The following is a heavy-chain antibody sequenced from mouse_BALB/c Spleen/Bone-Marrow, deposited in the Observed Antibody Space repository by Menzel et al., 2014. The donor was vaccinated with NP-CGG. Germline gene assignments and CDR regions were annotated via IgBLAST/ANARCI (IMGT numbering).Heavy chain of an antibody. CDR2: ISTYSGNT. CDR1: GYTFTDYA. J-gene: IGHJ3*01. V-gene: IGHV1-67*01. CDR3: ARGIYYDSTWFAY. D-gene: IGHD2-4*01. Sequence: LVESGPELVRPGVSVKISCKGSGYTFTDYAMHWVKQSHAKSLEWIGVISTYSGNTNYNQKFKGKATMTVDKSSSPAYMELARLTSEDSAIYYCARGIYYDSTWFAYWGQGTLVTVSA.